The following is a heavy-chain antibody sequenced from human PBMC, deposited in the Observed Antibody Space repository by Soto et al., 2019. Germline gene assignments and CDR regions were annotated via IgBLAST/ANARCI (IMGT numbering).Heavy chain of an antibody. D-gene: IGHD6-19*01. CDR1: GFTFSSYS. J-gene: IGHJ4*02. CDR3: ARWGDSIGLFY. Sequence: VGSLRLSCAASGFTFSSYSMNWVRQAPGKGLEWVANIKQDGSQKYYVDSVKGRFTISRDNAKNSLFLQISSLRAEDTAVYYCARWGDSIGLFYSGLRTLVTVSS. CDR2: IKQDGSQK. V-gene: IGHV3-7*01.